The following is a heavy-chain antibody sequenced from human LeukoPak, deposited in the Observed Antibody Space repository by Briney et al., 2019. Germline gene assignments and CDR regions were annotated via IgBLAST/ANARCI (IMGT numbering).Heavy chain of an antibody. CDR1: GASISSSTFY. Sequence: PSETLFLTCTVSGASISSSTFYWGWIRQPPGKGLEWIGSIYYSGSTYYNPSLKSRVTISVDTSKNQFSLKLSSVTAADTAVYYCARVSGITMIEVVNSDAFDIWGQGTMVTVSS. D-gene: IGHD3-22*01. J-gene: IGHJ3*02. V-gene: IGHV4-39*07. CDR2: IYYSGST. CDR3: ARVSGITMIEVVNSDAFDI.